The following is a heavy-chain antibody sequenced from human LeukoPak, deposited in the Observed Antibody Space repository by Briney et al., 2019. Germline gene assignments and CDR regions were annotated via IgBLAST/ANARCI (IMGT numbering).Heavy chain of an antibody. CDR2: ISSSSTYI. D-gene: IGHD2-21*01. CDR3: AIHNPLTLVGTKKSRGRLDY. CDR1: GFTFSSYR. Sequence: PGGSLRLSCAASGFTFSSYRMNWVRQAPGKGLEWVSCISSSSTYIYYADSVKGRFTISRDNAKNSLYLQMNSLRAEDTAVYYCAIHNPLTLVGTKKSRGRLDYWGQGTLVTVSS. J-gene: IGHJ4*02. V-gene: IGHV3-21*01.